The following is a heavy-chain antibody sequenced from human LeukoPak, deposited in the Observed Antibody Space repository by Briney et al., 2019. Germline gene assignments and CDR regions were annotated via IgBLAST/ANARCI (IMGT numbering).Heavy chain of an antibody. Sequence: SETLPLTCTVSGASINSSYWSWIRQPGGKGLEWIGRIYASGRTDYNPSLKSRVTMSADTSKNQFSLNLSSVTAADTAVYYCARGSSWHRTDFDYWGQGTLVTVSS. D-gene: IGHD6-13*01. CDR2: IYASGRT. J-gene: IGHJ4*02. V-gene: IGHV4-4*07. CDR3: ARGSSWHRTDFDY. CDR1: GASINSSY.